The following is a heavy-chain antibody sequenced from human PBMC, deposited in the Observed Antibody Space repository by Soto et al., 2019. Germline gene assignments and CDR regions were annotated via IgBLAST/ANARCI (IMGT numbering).Heavy chain of an antibody. J-gene: IGHJ4*02. CDR2: IGAHDDGYT. V-gene: IGHV3-23*01. CDR3: AKGDWADY. D-gene: IGHD3-9*01. Sequence: PGGSLILSCAASGFTFSTFAMTWVRQGPGKGLEWVSYIGAHDDGYTHYADSVKGRFTVSRDNSKNTLHLQMNSLRADDTAIYYCAKGDWADYWGPGALVNVS. CDR1: GFTFSTFA.